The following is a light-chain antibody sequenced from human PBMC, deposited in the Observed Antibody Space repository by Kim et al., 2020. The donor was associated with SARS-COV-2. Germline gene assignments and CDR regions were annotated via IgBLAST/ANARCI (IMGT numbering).Light chain of an antibody. V-gene: IGLV3-19*01. CDR3: NSRDSSGNHPDV. CDR2: GKN. J-gene: IGLJ1*01. CDR1: SLRSYY. Sequence: SSELTQDPAVSVALGQTVRITCQGDSLRSYYASWYQQKPGQAPVLVIYGKNNRPSGIPDRFSGSSSGNKASLTITGAQAEDEADYYCNSRDSSGNHPDVF.